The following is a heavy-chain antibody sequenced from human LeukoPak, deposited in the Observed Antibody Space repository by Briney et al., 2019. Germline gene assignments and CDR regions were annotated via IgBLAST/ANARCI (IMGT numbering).Heavy chain of an antibody. D-gene: IGHD4-17*01. J-gene: IGHJ4*02. CDR2: MIHSGST. CDR3: ARLYDYGDHGYFDY. CDR1: GGSFSGYY. V-gene: IGHV4-34*12. Sequence: SETLSLTCAVYGGSFSGYYWSWIRQPPGKGLEWIGEMIHSGSTNYNPSLKSRVTISVDTSKNQFSLKLSSVTAADTAVYYCARLYDYGDHGYFDYWGQGTLVTVFS.